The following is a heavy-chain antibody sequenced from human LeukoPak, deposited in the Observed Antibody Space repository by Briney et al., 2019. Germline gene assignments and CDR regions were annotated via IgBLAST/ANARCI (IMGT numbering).Heavy chain of an antibody. CDR2: IYFSGST. CDR3: ARAGAAAGYYGMDV. CDR1: GVSVSSGGYY. Sequence: SETLSLTCTVSGVSVSSGGYYWSWIRQHPGKGLEWIGYIYFSGSTYYNPSLKSRVTISVDTSKNQSSLKLSSVTAADTAVYYCARAGAAAGYYGMDVWGQGTTVTVSS. J-gene: IGHJ6*02. D-gene: IGHD6-13*01. V-gene: IGHV4-31*03.